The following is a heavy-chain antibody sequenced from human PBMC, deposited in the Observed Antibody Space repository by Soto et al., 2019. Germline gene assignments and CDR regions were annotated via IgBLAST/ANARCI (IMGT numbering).Heavy chain of an antibody. CDR2: IWYDGSNK. V-gene: IGHV3-33*01. CDR3: AREAAEAAAAYFDY. CDR1: GFTFSSYG. Sequence: QPGGSLRLSCAASGFTFSSYGMHWVRQAPGKGLEWVAVIWYDGSNKYYADSVKGRFTISRDNSKNTLYLQMNSLRAEDTAVYYCAREAAEAAAAYFDYWGQGTLVTVSS. J-gene: IGHJ4*02. D-gene: IGHD6-25*01.